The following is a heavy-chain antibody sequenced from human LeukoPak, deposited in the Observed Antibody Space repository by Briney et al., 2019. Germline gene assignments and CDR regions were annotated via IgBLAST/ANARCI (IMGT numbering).Heavy chain of an antibody. J-gene: IGHJ4*02. CDR2: LSYESRNK. V-gene: IGHV3-30*04. D-gene: IGHD4-17*01. CDR3: AKDRHDYGADFDY. CDR1: GFTFSNYS. Sequence: GGSLRLSCAASGFTFSNYSMHWVRQAPGKVLEWMSVLSYESRNKYFADSVKGRFTISRDNSKNTLYLQMNSLRGEDTAVYYCAKDRHDYGADFDYWGQGTLVTVSS.